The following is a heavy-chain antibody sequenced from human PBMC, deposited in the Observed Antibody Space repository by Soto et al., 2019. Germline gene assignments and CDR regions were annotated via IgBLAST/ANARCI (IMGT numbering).Heavy chain of an antibody. CDR2: IYYRGTT. Sequence: PSETLSLTCTVSGGSISSSSYYGGWIRQPPGKGLEWIGNIYYRGTTYYNPSLKSRVTISVDTSKNQFSLKLASVTAADTAVYYCARDYGDYQFDDWGQGTLVTVSS. D-gene: IGHD4-17*01. CDR1: GGSISSSSYY. J-gene: IGHJ4*02. V-gene: IGHV4-39*02. CDR3: ARDYGDYQFDD.